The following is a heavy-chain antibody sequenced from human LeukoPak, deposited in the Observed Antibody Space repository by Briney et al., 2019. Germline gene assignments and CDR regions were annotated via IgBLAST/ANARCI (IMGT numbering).Heavy chain of an antibody. CDR1: GGSVSNYY. V-gene: IGHV4-59*08. D-gene: IGHD6-6*01. CDR3: ARREDYSSSPLGH. J-gene: IGHJ4*02. Sequence: PSETLSLTCTVSGGSVSNYYWSWIRQPPGKGLEWIGYIYYSGSTHYNPSLKSRVTISVDTSKNQFSLKLSSVTAADTAMYYCARREDYSSSPLGHWGQGTLVTVSS. CDR2: IYYSGST.